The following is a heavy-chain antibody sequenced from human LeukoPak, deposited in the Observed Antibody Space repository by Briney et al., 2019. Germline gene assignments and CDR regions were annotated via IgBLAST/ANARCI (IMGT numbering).Heavy chain of an antibody. CDR2: IHYSGGST. V-gene: IGHV3-23*01. CDR3: ARVGGLDAFDI. CDR1: GFTFSNYA. D-gene: IGHD1-26*01. Sequence: GGSLRLSCAASGFTFSNYALSWVRQAPGKGLEWVSAIHYSGGSTYYADSVKGRFTISRDNSKNTLYLQMNSLRAEDTAVYYCARVGGLDAFDIWGQGTMVTVSS. J-gene: IGHJ3*02.